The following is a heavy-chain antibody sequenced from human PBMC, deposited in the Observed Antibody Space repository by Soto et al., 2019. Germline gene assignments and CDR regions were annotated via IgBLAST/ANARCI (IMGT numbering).Heavy chain of an antibody. CDR2: ISAYNGNT. Sequence: QVQLVQSGAEVKKPGASVKVSCKASGYTVTSYGISWVRQAPGQGLERMGWISAYNGNTHYAQKRQGRVTMTTDKSTSTAYRELRSLRSGDKAVYYCARGTPVETWNSWGQGNRFTVSS. J-gene: IGHJ4*02. CDR1: GYTVTSYG. V-gene: IGHV1-18*01. D-gene: IGHD4-17*01. CDR3: ARGTPVETWNS.